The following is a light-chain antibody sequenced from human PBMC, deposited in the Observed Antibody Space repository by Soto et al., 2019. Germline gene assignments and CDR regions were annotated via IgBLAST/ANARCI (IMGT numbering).Light chain of an antibody. CDR3: CSYAGSPLYYV. CDR1: NYL. Sequence: QSALTQPASVSGSPGQSITISCTGTNYLVSWYQQHPGKAPKLMIYEVNKRPSGVSDRFSGSKSGDTASLTISGLQAEDDADYYCCSYAGSPLYYVFGTATKLTVL. CDR2: EVN. J-gene: IGLJ1*01. V-gene: IGLV2-23*02.